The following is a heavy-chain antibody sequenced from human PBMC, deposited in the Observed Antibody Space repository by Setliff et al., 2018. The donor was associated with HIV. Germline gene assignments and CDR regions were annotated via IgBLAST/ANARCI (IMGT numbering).Heavy chain of an antibody. D-gene: IGHD3-10*01. V-gene: IGHV4-4*08. J-gene: IGHJ4*02. CDR2: THISGIT. Sequence: PSETLSLTCTVSGGSISSYYWSWIRQPPGKGLEWIGYTHISGITNYNPSLKSRLTISVDTSKTQFSLKLNSVTAADTAVYYCARVRGGTSRGFLDFWGQGTLVTVSS. CDR1: GGSISSYY. CDR3: ARVRGGTSRGFLDF.